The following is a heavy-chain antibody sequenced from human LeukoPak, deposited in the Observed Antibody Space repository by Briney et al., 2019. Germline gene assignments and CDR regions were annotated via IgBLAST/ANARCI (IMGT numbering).Heavy chain of an antibody. CDR2: IIPILGIA. D-gene: IGHD1-20*01. CDR3: ATTLGCRDYNCTERACFDY. CDR1: GGTFSSYA. J-gene: IGHJ4*02. Sequence: SVQVSCKASGGTFSSYAISWVGQAPGQGLEWMGRIIPILGIANYAQKFQGRVTITADNSTSTAYMELNSLRSEDTAVYYCATTLGCRDYNCTERACFDYWGQGTLVTVSS. V-gene: IGHV1-69*04.